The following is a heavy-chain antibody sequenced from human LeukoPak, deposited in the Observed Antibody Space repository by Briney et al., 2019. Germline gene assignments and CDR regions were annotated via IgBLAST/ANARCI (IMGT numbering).Heavy chain of an antibody. CDR1: GFTFSSYS. CDR3: ARDVAAGTFDY. Sequence: GGSLRLSCAASGFTFSSYSMNWVRQAPGKGLEWVSSIRSSSSYIYYADSVKGRFTISRDNAKNSLHLQMNSLRAEDTAVYYCARDVAAGTFDYWGQGTLVTVSS. V-gene: IGHV3-21*01. D-gene: IGHD6-13*01. CDR2: IRSSSSYI. J-gene: IGHJ4*02.